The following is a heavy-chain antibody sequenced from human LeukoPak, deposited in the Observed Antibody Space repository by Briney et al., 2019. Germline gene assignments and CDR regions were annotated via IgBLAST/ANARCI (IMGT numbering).Heavy chain of an antibody. CDR3: APLAANIFDY. V-gene: IGHV3-23*01. J-gene: IGHJ4*02. Sequence: PGGSLRLSCAASGFTFSSYAMSWVRQAPGKGLEWVPAISGSGSSTYYAGSVRGRFTTSRDNSKRTVYLQMNSLRVEDTAVYYCAPLAANIFDYWGQGTLVTASS. CDR2: ISGSGSST. D-gene: IGHD6-25*01. CDR1: GFTFSSYA.